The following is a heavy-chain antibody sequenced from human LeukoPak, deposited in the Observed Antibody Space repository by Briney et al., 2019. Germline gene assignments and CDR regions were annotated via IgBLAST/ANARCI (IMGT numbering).Heavy chain of an antibody. CDR1: GDSVSSNSAL. J-gene: IGHJ4*02. D-gene: IGHD3-22*01. Sequence: SQTLSLTCAISGDSVSSNSALWNWIRQSPSRGLEWLGRTYYRSKWYNDYAVSVKSRITINADTSKNQFSLQLNSVTPEDTAVYYCTRQPPGIVVEAYFDYWGQGTLVTVSS. CDR3: TRQPPGIVVEAYFDY. CDR2: TYYRSKWYN. V-gene: IGHV6-1*01.